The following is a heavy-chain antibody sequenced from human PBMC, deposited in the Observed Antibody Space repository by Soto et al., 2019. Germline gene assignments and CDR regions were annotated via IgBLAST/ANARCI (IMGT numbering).Heavy chain of an antibody. J-gene: IGHJ3*02. CDR2: INPSGGST. CDR3: ARVASSGWYEAFDI. CDR1: GYTFTSNF. D-gene: IGHD6-19*01. V-gene: IGHV1-46*01. Sequence: GASVKVSCKASGYTFTSNFMHWVRQAPGQGLEWMGIINPSGGSTTYAQKFQGRVTMTRDTSTSTVYMELSSLRSEDTALYYCARVASSGWYEAFDIWGQGTMVTVSS.